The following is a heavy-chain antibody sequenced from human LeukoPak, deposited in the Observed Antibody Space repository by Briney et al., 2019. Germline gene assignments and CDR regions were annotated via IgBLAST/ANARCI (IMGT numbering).Heavy chain of an antibody. CDR2: ISAYNGNT. D-gene: IGHD2-15*01. CDR3: ARIACSGGSCYDLYYFDY. Sequence: ASVKVSCKASGYTFTSYGISWVRQAPGQGLGGMGWISAYNGNTNYAQKLQGRVTMTADTSTSTAYMRLRSLRSDDTAVYYCARIACSGGSCYDLYYFDYWGQGTLVTVSS. V-gene: IGHV1-18*01. J-gene: IGHJ4*02. CDR1: GYTFTSYG.